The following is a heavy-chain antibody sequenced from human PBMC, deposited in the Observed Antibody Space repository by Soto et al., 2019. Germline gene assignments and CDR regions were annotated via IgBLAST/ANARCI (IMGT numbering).Heavy chain of an antibody. J-gene: IGHJ4*02. Sequence: PSETLSLTCTVSGGTISNSNHYWAWIRQPPGKGLEWMGSVYYSGSTYYNPSLKSRLTISVDTFTNQFSLRLNSVTAADTAVYYFARPRDATGYFDYWGQGTLVTVSS. D-gene: IGHD2-15*01. CDR1: GGTISNSNHY. V-gene: IGHV4-39*01. CDR3: ARPRDATGYFDY. CDR2: VYYSGST.